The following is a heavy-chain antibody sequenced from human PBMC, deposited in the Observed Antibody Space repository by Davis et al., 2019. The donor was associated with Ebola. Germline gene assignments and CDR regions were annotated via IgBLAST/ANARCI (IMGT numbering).Heavy chain of an antibody. Sequence: SVKVSCKASGYTFTSYAISWVRQAPGQGLEWMGGIIPIFGTANYAQKFQGRVTITADESTSTAYMELSSLRSEDTAVYYCARGGGTSYPDYYYMDVWGKGTTVTVSS. V-gene: IGHV1-69*13. CDR3: ARGGGTSYPDYYYMDV. J-gene: IGHJ6*03. CDR2: IIPIFGTA. D-gene: IGHD2-2*01. CDR1: GYTFTSYA.